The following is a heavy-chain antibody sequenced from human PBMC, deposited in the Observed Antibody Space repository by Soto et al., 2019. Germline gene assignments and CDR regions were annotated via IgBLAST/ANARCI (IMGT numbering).Heavy chain of an antibody. CDR2: IKKDGSEK. Sequence: PGGSLRLSCAGSGFTFSDHWMSWVRQAPGRGLEWVASIKKDGSEKYYVDSVKGRFTVSRDNAKNSLYLQLNSLRAEDMAVYYCAREVMVVAVTVPGYWGQGTMGTVSS. CDR3: AREVMVVAVTVPGY. D-gene: IGHD3-10*01. V-gene: IGHV3-7*01. CDR1: GFTFSDHW. J-gene: IGHJ4*02.